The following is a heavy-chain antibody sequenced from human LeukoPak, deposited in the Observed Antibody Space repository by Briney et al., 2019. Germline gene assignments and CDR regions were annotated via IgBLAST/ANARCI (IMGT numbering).Heavy chain of an antibody. CDR2: IIPIFGTA. Sequence: GASVKVSCKASGGTFSSYAISWVRQAPGQGLEWMGGIIPIFGTANYAQKFQGRVTNTTDESTSTAYMELSSLRSEDTAVYYCARVYGDYGGYYYYMDVWGKGTTVTVSS. CDR1: GGTFSSYA. J-gene: IGHJ6*03. CDR3: ARVYGDYGGYYYYMDV. D-gene: IGHD4-17*01. V-gene: IGHV1-69*05.